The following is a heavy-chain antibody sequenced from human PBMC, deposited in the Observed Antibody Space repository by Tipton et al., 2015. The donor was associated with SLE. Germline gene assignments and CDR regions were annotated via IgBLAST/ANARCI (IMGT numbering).Heavy chain of an antibody. Sequence: LRLSCAASGFTFSSYWMSWVRQPPGKGLEWIGYIYYSGSTNYNPSLKSRVTISVDTSKNQFSLKLSSVTAADTAVYYCARVSIVVVPAAPFDYWGQGTLVTVSS. CDR2: IYYSGST. J-gene: IGHJ4*02. V-gene: IGHV4-59*12. CDR1: GFTFSSYW. CDR3: ARVSIVVVPAAPFDY. D-gene: IGHD2-2*01.